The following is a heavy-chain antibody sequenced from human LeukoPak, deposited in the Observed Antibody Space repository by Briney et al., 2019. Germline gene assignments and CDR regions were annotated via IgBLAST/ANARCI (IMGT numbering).Heavy chain of an antibody. J-gene: IGHJ5*02. CDR1: GGSISSSNW. D-gene: IGHD2-2*01. V-gene: IGHV4-4*02. CDR3: ARHIVVVPAAIYWFDP. CDR2: IYHSGST. Sequence: SETLSLTCAVSGGSISSSNWWSWVRQPPGQGLEWIGEIYHSGSTNYNPSLKSRVTISVDKSKNQFSLKLSSVTAADTAVYYCARHIVVVPAAIYWFDPWGQGTLVTVSS.